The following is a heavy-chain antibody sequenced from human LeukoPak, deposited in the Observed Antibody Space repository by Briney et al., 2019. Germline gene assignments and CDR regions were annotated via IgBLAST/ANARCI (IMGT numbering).Heavy chain of an antibody. J-gene: IGHJ6*02. D-gene: IGHD3-10*01. CDR3: TLLWFGELLTPYYYYGMDV. Sequence: QPGRSLRLSCTASGFTFGDYAMSWVRQAPGKGLEWVGFIRSKACGGTTEYAASVKGRFTISRDDSKSIAYLQMNSLKTEDTAVYYCTLLWFGELLTPYYYYGMDVWGQGTTVTVSS. V-gene: IGHV3-49*04. CDR2: IRSKACGGTT. CDR1: GFTFGDYA.